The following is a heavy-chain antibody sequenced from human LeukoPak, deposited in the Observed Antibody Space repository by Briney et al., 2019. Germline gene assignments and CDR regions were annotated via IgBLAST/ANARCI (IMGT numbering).Heavy chain of an antibody. J-gene: IGHJ4*02. D-gene: IGHD4-11*01. CDR1: GYTFTGYY. CDR2: INPNSGGT. V-gene: IGHV1-2*02. Sequence: APVKVSCKASGYTFTGYYMHWVRQAPGQGLEWMGWINPNSGGTNYAQKFQGRVTMTRDTSISTAYMELSRLRSDDTAVYYCARDLPPNSNFDYWGQGTLVTVSS. CDR3: ARDLPPNSNFDY.